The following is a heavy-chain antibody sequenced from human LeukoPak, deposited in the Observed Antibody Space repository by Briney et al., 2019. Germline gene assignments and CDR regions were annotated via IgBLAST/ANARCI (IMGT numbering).Heavy chain of an antibody. V-gene: IGHV4-61*02. J-gene: IGHJ4*02. Sequence: SETLSLTCTVSGGSIISKSYYWSWIRQPAGKGLEWIRRIYSSWSTDYNPSLKRPVTISRDTSKNEFSLNLTSVTAADTAVYYCARDAPPAYCSGGTCYFDYWGQGTLVTVSS. CDR2: IYSSWST. CDR3: ARDAPPAYCSGGTCYFDY. CDR1: GGSIISKSYY. D-gene: IGHD2-15*01.